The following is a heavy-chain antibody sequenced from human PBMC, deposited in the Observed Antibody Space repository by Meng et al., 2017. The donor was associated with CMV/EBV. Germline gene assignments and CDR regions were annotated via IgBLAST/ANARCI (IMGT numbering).Heavy chain of an antibody. CDR1: GYTFTDHF. Sequence: ASEKVSCKASGYTFTDHFIHWVRQAPGRGLEWMGWINTNSGATNYVQKFQGRVTMTRDRSMTTAYMELSGLNSDDTAVYFCARDSGGDYGDWFFDLWGRGTLVTVSS. V-gene: IGHV1-2*02. CDR3: ARDSGGDYGDWFFDL. CDR2: INTNSGAT. J-gene: IGHJ2*01. D-gene: IGHD4-17*01.